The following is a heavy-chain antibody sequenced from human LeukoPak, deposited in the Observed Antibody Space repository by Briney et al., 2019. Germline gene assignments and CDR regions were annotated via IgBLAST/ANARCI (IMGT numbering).Heavy chain of an antibody. J-gene: IGHJ4*02. D-gene: IGHD5-24*01. CDR2: ISAYNGNT. Sequence: GASVKVSCKASGYTFTSYGISWVRQAPGQGLEWMVWISAYNGNTNYTQKLQGRVTMTTDTSTSTAYMELRSLRSDDTAVYYCARGGERWPPTGYFDYWGQGTLVTVSS. CDR3: ARGGERWPPTGYFDY. CDR1: GYTFTSYG. V-gene: IGHV1-18*01.